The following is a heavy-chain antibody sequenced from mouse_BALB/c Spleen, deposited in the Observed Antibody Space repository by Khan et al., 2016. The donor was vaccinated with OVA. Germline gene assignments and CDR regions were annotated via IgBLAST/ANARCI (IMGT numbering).Heavy chain of an antibody. CDR2: INPNNGDS. CDR3: SRSGYGNPFAY. CDR1: GYTFTSYY. Sequence: QVRLQQSGAELVKPGTSVKISCKASGYTFTSYYMYWVKQRPGQGLEWIGGINPNNGDSNFNEKFKSKATLTVDKSSSQAYMQLGILTSEDSAVYYWSRSGYGNPFAYWGQGTLVTVSA. D-gene: IGHD2-1*01. V-gene: IGHV1S81*02. J-gene: IGHJ3*01.